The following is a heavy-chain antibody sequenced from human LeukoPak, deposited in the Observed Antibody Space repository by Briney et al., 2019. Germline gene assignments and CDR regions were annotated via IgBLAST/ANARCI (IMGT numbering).Heavy chain of an antibody. CDR1: GFTFSIYA. Sequence: GGSLGLTCAASGFTFSIYAMSWVRQAPGQGLEWVSVINSNGGTAHYAGSVRGRFTISRDNSKNIVSLQMKSLRADDTATYFCVRDRGSGWYYMDLWGQGTLVTVSS. D-gene: IGHD6-19*01. CDR3: VRDRGSGWYYMDL. J-gene: IGHJ4*02. V-gene: IGHV3-23*01. CDR2: INSNGGTA.